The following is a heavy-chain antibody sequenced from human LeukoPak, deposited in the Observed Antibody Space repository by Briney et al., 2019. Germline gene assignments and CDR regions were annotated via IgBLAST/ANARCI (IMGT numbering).Heavy chain of an antibody. CDR1: GFTFSSYA. CDR3: ARNSSGFKLGDAFDI. D-gene: IGHD3-22*01. J-gene: IGHJ3*02. V-gene: IGHV3-23*01. Sequence: GGSLRLSCAASGFTFSSYAMTWVRQAPGKGLEWISAISGSAYRTSYADSVKGRFTISRDNSKNTLYLQMNSLRAEDTAVYYCARNSSGFKLGDAFDIWGQGTMVTVSS. CDR2: ISGSAYRT.